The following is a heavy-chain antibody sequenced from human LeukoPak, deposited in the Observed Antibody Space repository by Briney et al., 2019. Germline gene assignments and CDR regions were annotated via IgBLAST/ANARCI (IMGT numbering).Heavy chain of an antibody. CDR3: AKSQSGYDFRTSDY. V-gene: IGHV3-23*01. CDR2: ISGSGGST. D-gene: IGHD5-12*01. Sequence: GGSLRLSCAASGFTFNNAWMSWVRQAPGKGLEWVSAISGSGGSTYYADSVKGRFTISRDNSKNTLYLQMNSLRAEDTAVYYCAKSQSGYDFRTSDYWGQGTLVTVSS. CDR1: GFTFNNAW. J-gene: IGHJ4*02.